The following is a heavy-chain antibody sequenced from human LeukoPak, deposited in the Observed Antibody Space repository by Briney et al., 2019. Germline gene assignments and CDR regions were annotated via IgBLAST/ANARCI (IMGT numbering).Heavy chain of an antibody. D-gene: IGHD1-26*01. CDR3: ARSGLVGATTPRRNDAFDI. CDR1: GYTFTSYG. J-gene: IGHJ3*02. V-gene: IGHV1-18*01. Sequence: GASVKVSCKTSGYTFTSYGINWVRQAPGQGLEWVGWISAYNGDTNYAQKFQGWVTMTRDTSISTAYMELSRLRSDDTAVYYCARSGLVGATTPRRNDAFDIWGQGTMVTVSS. CDR2: ISAYNGDT.